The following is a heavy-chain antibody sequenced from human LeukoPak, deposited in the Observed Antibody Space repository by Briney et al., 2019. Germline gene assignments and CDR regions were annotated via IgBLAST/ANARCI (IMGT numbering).Heavy chain of an antibody. CDR3: ARDHPSFGHFDY. CDR2: IIPIFGTA. CDR1: GGTFSSYA. J-gene: IGHJ4*02. V-gene: IGHV1-69*01. Sequence: SVKVSCKASGGTFSSYAISWVRQAPGQGLEWVGGIIPIFGTANYAQKFQGRVTITADESTSTAYMELSSLRSEDTAVYYCARDHPSFGHFDYWGQGTLVTVSS. D-gene: IGHD3-16*01.